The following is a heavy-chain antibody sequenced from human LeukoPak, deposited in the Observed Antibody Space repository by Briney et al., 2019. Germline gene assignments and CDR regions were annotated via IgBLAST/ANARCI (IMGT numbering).Heavy chain of an antibody. CDR3: ARDSAQALYYYDSGGYYYFDY. CDR1: GYTLTGYY. J-gene: IGHJ4*02. Sequence: ASVKVSCKASGYTLTGYYLHWVRQAPGQGLEWMGWINPNSGGTNYAQKFQGRVTMTRDTSISTAYIELSRLRSDDTAFYYCARDSAQALYYYDSGGYYYFDYWGQGTLVTVSS. CDR2: INPNSGGT. V-gene: IGHV1-2*02. D-gene: IGHD3-22*01.